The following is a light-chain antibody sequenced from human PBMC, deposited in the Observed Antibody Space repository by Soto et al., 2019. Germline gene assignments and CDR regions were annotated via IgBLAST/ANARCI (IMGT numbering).Light chain of an antibody. Sequence: EIVLTQSPGTLSLSPGERATLSCRASQSVSSSYLAWYQQKPGQAPRLLIYGASSRATGIPDRFSGSWSGTDFTITISRLEPEDFGVYYCQQYGSSPTYTFGQGTKLEIK. CDR3: QQYGSSPTYT. CDR1: QSVSSSY. V-gene: IGKV3-20*01. J-gene: IGKJ2*01. CDR2: GAS.